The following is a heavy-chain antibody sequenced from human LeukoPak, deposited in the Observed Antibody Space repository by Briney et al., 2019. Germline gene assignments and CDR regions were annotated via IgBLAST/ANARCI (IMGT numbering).Heavy chain of an antibody. Sequence: ASVKVSCKASGYTFTGYYMHWVRQAPGQGLEWMGWINPNSGGTNYAQKFQGRVTMTRDTSISTDYMELSRLRSDDTAVYYCARDRAEMATIWRSLYLLDAFDIWGQGTMVTVSS. D-gene: IGHD5-24*01. CDR1: GYTFTGYY. CDR2: INPNSGGT. CDR3: ARDRAEMATIWRSLYLLDAFDI. J-gene: IGHJ3*02. V-gene: IGHV1-2*02.